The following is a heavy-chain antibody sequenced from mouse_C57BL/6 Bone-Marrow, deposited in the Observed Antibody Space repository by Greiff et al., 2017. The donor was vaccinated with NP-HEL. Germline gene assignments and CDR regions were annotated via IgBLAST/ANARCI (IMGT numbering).Heavy chain of an antibody. D-gene: IGHD2-4*01. V-gene: IGHV14-4*01. Sequence: EVQLQQSGAELVRPGASVKLSCTASGFNIKDDYMHWVKQRPEQGLEWIGWIDPENGDTEYASKFQGKASITADTSSNTAYRQLSSLTSEDTAVYYCTGGDYDFDYWGQGTTLTVSS. CDR3: TGGDYDFDY. CDR2: IDPENGDT. J-gene: IGHJ2*01. CDR1: GFNIKDDY.